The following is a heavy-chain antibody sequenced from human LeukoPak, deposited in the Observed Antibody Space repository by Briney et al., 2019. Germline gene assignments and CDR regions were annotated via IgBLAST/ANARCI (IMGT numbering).Heavy chain of an antibody. CDR3: ARDRQYYYGSGNERGYFDY. CDR1: GFTFSSYE. D-gene: IGHD3-10*01. J-gene: IGHJ4*02. Sequence: PGGSLRLSCAASGFTFSSYEMNWVRQAPGKGLEWVAVIWYDGSNKYYADSVKGRFTISRDNSKNTLSLQMNSLRAEDTAVYYCARDRQYYYGSGNERGYFDYWGQGALVTVSS. V-gene: IGHV3-33*08. CDR2: IWYDGSNK.